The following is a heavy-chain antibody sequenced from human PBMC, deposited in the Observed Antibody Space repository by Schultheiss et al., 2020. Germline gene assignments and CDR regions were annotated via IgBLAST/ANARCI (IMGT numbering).Heavy chain of an antibody. D-gene: IGHD4-17*01. J-gene: IGHJ4*02. CDR2: IGTAGDT. V-gene: IGHV3-13*04. CDR3: AKGGEDYGDSRLDV. Sequence: GESLRLSCAASGFTFSSYDMHWVRQATGKGLEWVSAIGTAGDTYYPGSVKGRFTISGDNAKNSLYLQMNSLRAEDTAVYYCAKGGEDYGDSRLDVWGQGTLVNVS. CDR1: GFTFSSYD.